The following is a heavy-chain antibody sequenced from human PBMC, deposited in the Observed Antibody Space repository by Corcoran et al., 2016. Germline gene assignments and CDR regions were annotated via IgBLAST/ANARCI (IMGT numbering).Heavy chain of an antibody. CDR3: ARTGDYDFWSGYFRYYYGMDV. V-gene: IGHV1-8*01. Sequence: QVQLVQSGAEVKKPGASVKVSCKASGYTFTSYDINWVRQATGQGLEWMGWMNPNSGNTGYAQKFQGRVTMTRNTSISTAYMELSSLRYEDTAVYYCARTGDYDFWSGYFRYYYGMDVWGQGTTVTVSS. J-gene: IGHJ6*02. CDR2: MNPNSGNT. CDR1: GYTFTSYD. D-gene: IGHD3-3*01.